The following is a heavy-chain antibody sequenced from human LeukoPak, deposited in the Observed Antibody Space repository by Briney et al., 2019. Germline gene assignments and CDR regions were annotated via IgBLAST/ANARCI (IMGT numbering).Heavy chain of an antibody. J-gene: IGHJ4*02. V-gene: IGHV3-48*01. D-gene: IGHD4/OR15-4a*01. CDR3: VRVKGAYFDY. CDR1: GFPLSSYS. Sequence: GGSLRLSCAASGFPLSSYSMNWVRQAPGKGLEWISYISASGSAIYYVDSVKGRVTVSRDNARNSLFLQMDSPRAEDTAVYYCVRVKGAYFDYWGPGTLVTVSS. CDR2: ISASGSAI.